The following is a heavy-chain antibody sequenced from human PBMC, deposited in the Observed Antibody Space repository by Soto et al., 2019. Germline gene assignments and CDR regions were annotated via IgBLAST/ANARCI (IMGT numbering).Heavy chain of an antibody. V-gene: IGHV4-61*08. D-gene: IGHD2-21*02. CDR3: ASEGLAYCGGDCYP. CDR1: GGSVRSGDYY. J-gene: IGHJ5*02. CDR2: IYNSGST. Sequence: QVRLQESGPGLVKPSETLSLTCTVSGGSVRSGDYYWSWIRQPPGKGLEWIGYIYNSGSTNYNPSLKSRVTISVDTSKNEFSLKLNSMTAADTAVYYCASEGLAYCGGDCYPWGQGTLVTVSS.